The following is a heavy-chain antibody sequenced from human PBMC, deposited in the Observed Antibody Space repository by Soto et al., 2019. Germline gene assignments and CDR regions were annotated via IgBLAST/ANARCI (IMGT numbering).Heavy chain of an antibody. J-gene: IGHJ4*02. D-gene: IGHD6-19*01. CDR1: GFAVSSKY. V-gene: IGHV3-53*01. CDR3: VQKPGWPGFDF. CDR2: IYGGGTT. Sequence: EVQLVESGGGWIQPGGSLRLSCAASGFAVSSKYMTWVHQAPGKGLEWVSVIYGGGTTYYADSVKGRFTISKDTSKNTSYLHMNSLRSEDTAVHYCVQKPGWPGFDFWGQGTLVTVSS.